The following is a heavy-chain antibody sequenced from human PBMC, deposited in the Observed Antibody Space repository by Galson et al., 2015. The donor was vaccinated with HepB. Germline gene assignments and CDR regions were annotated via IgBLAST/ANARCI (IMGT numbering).Heavy chain of an antibody. CDR1: GGTFSSYA. D-gene: IGHD1-20*01. CDR3: ARGVEITRLANWFDP. V-gene: IGHV1-69*01. CDR2: IIPIFGTA. J-gene: IGHJ5*02. Sequence: SCKASGGTFSSYAISWVRQAPGQGLEWMGGIIPIFGTANYAQKFQGSVTITADESTSTAYMELSSLRSEDTAVYYCARGVEITRLANWFDPWGQGTLVTVSS.